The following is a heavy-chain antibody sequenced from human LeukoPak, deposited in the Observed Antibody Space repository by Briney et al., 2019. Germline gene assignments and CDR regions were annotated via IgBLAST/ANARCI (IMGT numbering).Heavy chain of an antibody. CDR2: ISGRDGST. Sequence: GGSLRLSCAASGFTFSSHTLTWVRQAPGKGLEWVSSISGRDGSTYYADSVKGRFTISRDNSKNMLYLQMNSLRAEDTAVYYCAKEERYFDYWGQGTLVTVSA. J-gene: IGHJ4*02. D-gene: IGHD1-1*01. CDR1: GFTFSSHT. V-gene: IGHV3-23*01. CDR3: AKEERYFDY.